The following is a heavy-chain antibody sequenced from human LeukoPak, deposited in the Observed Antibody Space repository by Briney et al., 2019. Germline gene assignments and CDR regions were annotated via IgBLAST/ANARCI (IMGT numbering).Heavy chain of an antibody. V-gene: IGHV4-39*07. CDR1: GGSISSSSYS. Sequence: SETLSLTCTVSGGSISSSSYSWGWIRQPPGNGLEWIVSIYYSGSTYYNPSLKSRVTISVDTSKNQFSLKLSSVTAADTAVYYCARDMERVMITFGGPKRYFDLWGRGTLVTVSS. CDR3: ARDMERVMITFGGPKRYFDL. D-gene: IGHD3-16*01. J-gene: IGHJ2*01. CDR2: IYYSGST.